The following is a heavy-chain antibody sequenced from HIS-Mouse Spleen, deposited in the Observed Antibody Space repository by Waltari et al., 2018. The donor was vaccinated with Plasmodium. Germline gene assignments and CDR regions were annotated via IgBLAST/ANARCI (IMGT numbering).Heavy chain of an antibody. V-gene: IGHV3-7*01. CDR3: ASSWYWYFDL. CDR1: GFTFSSYW. D-gene: IGHD6-13*01. Sequence: EVQLVESGGGLVQLGGALSLSGAAAGFTFSSYWMSWVRQAPGKGLEWVANIKQDGSEKYYVDSVKGRFTISRDNAKNSLYLQMNSLRAEDTAVYYCASSWYWYFDLWGRGTLVTVSS. CDR2: IKQDGSEK. J-gene: IGHJ2*01.